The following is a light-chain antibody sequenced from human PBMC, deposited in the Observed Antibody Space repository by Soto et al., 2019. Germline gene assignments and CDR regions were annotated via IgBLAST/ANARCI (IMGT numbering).Light chain of an antibody. CDR1: QGIHKY. V-gene: IGKV1-17*03. J-gene: IGKJ5*01. CDR3: LQHNFYPPT. Sequence: DIQMTHSPSAMSASVGDRVTITCRASQGIHKYLAWFQQKPGKVPKRLIYGASSLQSGVPSRFSGSGSGTEFTLTISSLQPEDFATYYCLQHNFYPPTFGQGTRLE. CDR2: GAS.